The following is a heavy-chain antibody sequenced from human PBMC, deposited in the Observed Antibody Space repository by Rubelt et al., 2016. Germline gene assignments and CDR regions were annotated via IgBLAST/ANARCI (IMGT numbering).Heavy chain of an antibody. J-gene: IGHJ3*02. CDR3: ARDRVTIFGVVLTDAFDI. CDR2: MNPNSGNT. Sequence: GGMNPNSGNTGYAQKFQGRVTMTRNTSISTAYMELSRLRSDDTAVYYCARDRVTIFGVVLTDAFDIWGQGTMVTVSS. D-gene: IGHD3-3*01. V-gene: IGHV1-8*01.